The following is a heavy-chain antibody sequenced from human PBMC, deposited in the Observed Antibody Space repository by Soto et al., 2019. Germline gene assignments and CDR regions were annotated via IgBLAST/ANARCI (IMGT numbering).Heavy chain of an antibody. D-gene: IGHD6-19*01. CDR1: GFTFSSYG. CDR3: AKSPTHKGDSSDYYYGMDV. J-gene: IGHJ6*02. Sequence: QVQLVESGGGVVQPWRSLRLSCAASGFTFSSYGMHWVREAPGKGLAWGAVISYDGNNKYYADGVKDRFTISRDNCKNTLYLQMNSLRAEDTAVYYCAKSPTHKGDSSDYYYGMDVSCQGTTVTVSS. CDR2: ISYDGNNK. V-gene: IGHV3-30*18.